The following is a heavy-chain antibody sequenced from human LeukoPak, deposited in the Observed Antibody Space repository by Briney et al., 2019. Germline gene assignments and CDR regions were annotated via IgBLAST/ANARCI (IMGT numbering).Heavy chain of an antibody. V-gene: IGHV4-61*08. D-gene: IGHD2-15*01. CDR1: GGSISSGGYY. CDR3: ARQDPYCSGGSCYLSTRYYYYGMDV. J-gene: IGHJ6*02. CDR2: IYYSGNT. Sequence: SETLSLTCTVSGGSISSGGYYWSWIRQPPGKGLEWIGYIYYSGNTNYNPSLKSRVTISVDTSKNQFSLKLSSVTAADTAVYYCARQDPYCSGGSCYLSTRYYYYGMDVWGQGTTVTVSS.